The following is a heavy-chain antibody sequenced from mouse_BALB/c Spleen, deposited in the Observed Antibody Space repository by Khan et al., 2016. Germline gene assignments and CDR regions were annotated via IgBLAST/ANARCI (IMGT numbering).Heavy chain of an antibody. CDR3: TRGEVGAWFAY. Sequence: QVQLQQSGAELMKPGASVKISCTATGYKFSSYWIEWVKQRPGHGLEWIGEILPGSASTNYNEKFKDKATFTAETSSNTAYMQLSSRTSEDSAVYYCTRGEVGAWFAYWGQGTLVTVSA. D-gene: IGHD1-1*01. V-gene: IGHV1-9*01. CDR1: GYKFSSYW. J-gene: IGHJ3*01. CDR2: ILPGSAST.